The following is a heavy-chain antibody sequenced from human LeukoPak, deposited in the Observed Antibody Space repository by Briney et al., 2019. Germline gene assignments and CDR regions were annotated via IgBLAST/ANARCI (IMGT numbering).Heavy chain of an antibody. V-gene: IGHV3-7*03. CDR3: ARDETDIVVVPAAMRGRYYYGMHV. Sequence: GSLGLSCAASGFTFSGYWMRWVRQAPGKGLEWVTNIKQDGSEKYYVDSVKGRFTISRDNAKNSLYLQMNSLRAEDTAVYYCARDETDIVVVPAAMRGRYYYGMHVWGKGTTVTVSS. CDR1: GFTFSGYW. J-gene: IGHJ6*04. D-gene: IGHD2-2*01. CDR2: IKQDGSEK.